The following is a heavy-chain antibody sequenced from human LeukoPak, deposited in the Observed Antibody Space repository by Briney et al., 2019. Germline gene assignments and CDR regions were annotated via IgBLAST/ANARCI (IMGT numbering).Heavy chain of an antibody. Sequence: GGSLRLSCAASGFTFSSYGMHWVRQAPGKGLEWVAVISYDGSNKYYADSVKGRFTISRDNSKNTLYLQMNSLRAEDTAVYYCARHRRPRVYYDSSGYYHDGFDIWGQGTMVTVSS. CDR1: GFTFSSYG. CDR2: ISYDGSNK. D-gene: IGHD3-22*01. J-gene: IGHJ3*02. V-gene: IGHV3-30*03. CDR3: ARHRRPRVYYDSSGYYHDGFDI.